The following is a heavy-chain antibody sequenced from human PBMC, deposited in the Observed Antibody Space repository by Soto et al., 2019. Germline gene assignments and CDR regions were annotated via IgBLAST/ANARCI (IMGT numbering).Heavy chain of an antibody. CDR2: MNPNSGNT. CDR3: VLVGVPRNFDY. V-gene: IGHV1-8*01. D-gene: IGHD1-26*01. CDR1: GYTFTSYD. Sequence: ASVKVSCKASGYTFTSYDINWVRQATVQGLEWMGWMNPNSGNTGYAQKFQGRVTMTRNTSTSTAYMELSSLRSEDTAVYYCVLVGVPRNFDYWGPGTLVTLSS. J-gene: IGHJ4*02.